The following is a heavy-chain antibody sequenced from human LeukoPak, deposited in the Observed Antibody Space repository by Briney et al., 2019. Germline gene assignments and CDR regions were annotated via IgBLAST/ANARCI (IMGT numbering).Heavy chain of an antibody. D-gene: IGHD3-10*02. CDR1: GFTFSSYE. V-gene: IGHV3-48*03. J-gene: IGHJ6*04. CDR2: ISSSGSTI. CDR3: AELGITMIGGV. Sequence: GGSLRLSCAASGFTFSSYEMNWVRQAPGKGLQWVSYISSSGSTIYYADSVKGRFTISRDNAKNSLYLQMNSLRAEDTAVYYCAELGITMIGGVWGKGTTVTISS.